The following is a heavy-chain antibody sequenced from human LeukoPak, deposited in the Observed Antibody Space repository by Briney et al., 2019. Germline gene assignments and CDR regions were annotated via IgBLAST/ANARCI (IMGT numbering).Heavy chain of an antibody. CDR3: ARGPIYSSGWYSYFDY. J-gene: IGHJ4*02. CDR1: GGSFSGYY. CDR2: INHSGST. Sequence: SETLSLTCAVYGGSFSGYYWSWIRQPPGKGLEWIGEINHSGSTNYNPSLKSRVTISVDMSKNQFSLKLSSVTAADTAVYYCARGPIYSSGWYSYFDYRGQGTLVTVSS. D-gene: IGHD6-19*01. V-gene: IGHV4-34*01.